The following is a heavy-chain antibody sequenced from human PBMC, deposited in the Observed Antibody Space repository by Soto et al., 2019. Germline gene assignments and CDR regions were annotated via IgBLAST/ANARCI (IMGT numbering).Heavy chain of an antibody. D-gene: IGHD1-1*01. J-gene: IGHJ4*02. CDR2: INHSGST. V-gene: IGHV4-34*01. CDR1: GWSFSGYY. CDR3: ARGFGTLDY. Sequence: SETLSLTCAFYGWSFSGYYWSWIRQPPGKGLEWIGEINHSGSTNYNPSLKSRVTISVDTSKNQFSLKLSSVTAADTAVYYCARGFGTLDYWGQGTLVTVSS.